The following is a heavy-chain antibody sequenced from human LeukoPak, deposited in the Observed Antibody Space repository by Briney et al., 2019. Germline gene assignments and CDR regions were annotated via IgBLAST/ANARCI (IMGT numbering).Heavy chain of an antibody. CDR3: ARGPKYYDILTGTRARGYWFDP. CDR2: IYYSGST. Sequence: SETLSLTCTVSGGSISSYYWSWIRQPPGKGLEWIGYIYYSGSTNYNPSLKSRVTISVDTSKNQFSLKLSSVTAADTAVYYCARGPKYYDILTGTRARGYWFDPWGQGTLVTVSS. J-gene: IGHJ5*02. CDR1: GGSISSYY. D-gene: IGHD3-9*01. V-gene: IGHV4-59*12.